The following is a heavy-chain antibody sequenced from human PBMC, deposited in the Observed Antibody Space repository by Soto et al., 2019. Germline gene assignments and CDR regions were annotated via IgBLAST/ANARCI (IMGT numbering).Heavy chain of an antibody. Sequence: QVQLVQSGAEVKKPGASVKVSCKASGYTFTSYDINWVRQATGQGLEWMGWMNPSSGNTGYAQKFQGRVTMTRNTSISTAYMELSSLRSEDTAVYYCARELIAVAGTGGDYWGQGTLVTVSS. D-gene: IGHD6-19*01. V-gene: IGHV1-8*01. CDR1: GYTFTSYD. CDR3: ARELIAVAGTGGDY. J-gene: IGHJ4*02. CDR2: MNPSSGNT.